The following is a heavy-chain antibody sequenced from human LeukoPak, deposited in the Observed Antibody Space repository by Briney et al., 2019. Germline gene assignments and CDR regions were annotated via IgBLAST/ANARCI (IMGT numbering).Heavy chain of an antibody. CDR3: AKDTWFGELLPLDP. V-gene: IGHV1-8*03. Sequence: ASVKVSCKASGYTFTSYDINWVRQATGQGLEWMGWMNPNSGNTGYAQKFQGRVTITRNTSISTAYMELSSLRAEDTAVYYCAKDTWFGELLPLDPWGQGTLVTVSS. D-gene: IGHD3-10*01. CDR2: MNPNSGNT. CDR1: GYTFTSYD. J-gene: IGHJ5*02.